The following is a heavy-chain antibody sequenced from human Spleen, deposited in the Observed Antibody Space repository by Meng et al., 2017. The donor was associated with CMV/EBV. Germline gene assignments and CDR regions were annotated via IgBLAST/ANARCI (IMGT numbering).Heavy chain of an antibody. CDR2: VVYSGTT. V-gene: IGHV4-39*01. D-gene: IGHD1-14*01. CDR3: ARHHHSPTFDY. CDR1: GGSISSSNYY. J-gene: IGHJ4*02. Sequence: QSPPHDHGPRLVKPSEPLSLTLTVSGGSISSSNYYWAWIRQPPGEGLEWIVSVVYSGTTYYTSSLKSRVSISVDTSKNQFSLKLSSVTAADTAVYYCARHHHSPTFDYWGQGTLVTVSS.